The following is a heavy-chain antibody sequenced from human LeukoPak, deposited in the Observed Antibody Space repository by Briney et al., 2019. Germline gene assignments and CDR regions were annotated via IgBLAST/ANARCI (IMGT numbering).Heavy chain of an antibody. CDR2: ITWDGSST. Sequence: GGSLRLSCAASGFTFDNHAMHWVRQAPGKGLEWVSLITWDGSSTVYAGSVKGRFTISRGNTQNSLYLQMNSLRAEDTALYYCARGDDYNFRVIDYWGQGTLVTVSS. D-gene: IGHD5-24*01. CDR1: GFTFDNHA. J-gene: IGHJ4*02. CDR3: ARGDDYNFRVIDY. V-gene: IGHV3-43D*04.